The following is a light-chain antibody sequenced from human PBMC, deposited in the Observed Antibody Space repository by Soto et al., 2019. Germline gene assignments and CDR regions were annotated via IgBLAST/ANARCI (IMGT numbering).Light chain of an antibody. Sequence: QSALTQPPSASGSPGQSVTISCTGTSRDVGAYNYVSWYQQRPGKAPKLIIYEVSNRPSGVPDRFSASKSGNTASLTVSGLQAEDEADYSCSSWTSSVPYVFGSGTKLTV. J-gene: IGLJ1*01. CDR3: SSWTSSVPYV. V-gene: IGLV2-8*01. CDR2: EVS. CDR1: SRDVGAYNY.